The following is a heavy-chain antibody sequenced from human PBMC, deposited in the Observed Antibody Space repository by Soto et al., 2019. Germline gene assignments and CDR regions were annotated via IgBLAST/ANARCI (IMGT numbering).Heavy chain of an antibody. CDR1: GGTFSSYA. CDR2: IIPIFGTA. J-gene: IGHJ3*02. D-gene: IGHD2-21*02. CDR3: ARARQIAYCGGDCSYDAFDI. V-gene: IGHV1-69*01. Sequence: WASVNVSFKASGGTFSSYAISWVRQAPGQGLEWMGGIIPIFGTANYAQKFQGRVTITADESTSTAYMELSSLRSEDTAVYYCARARQIAYCGGDCSYDAFDICGQGTMVIVSS.